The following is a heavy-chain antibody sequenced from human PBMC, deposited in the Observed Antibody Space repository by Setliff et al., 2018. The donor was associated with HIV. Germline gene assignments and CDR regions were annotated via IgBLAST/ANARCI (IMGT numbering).Heavy chain of an antibody. CDR2: IVVGSGNT. CDR1: GFTFTSSA. Sequence: SVKVSCKASGFTFTSSAMQWVRQARGQRLEWIGWIVVGSGNTNYAQKFQERVTITRDMSTSTAYMELSSLRSEDTAVYYCAADCSGGSCPEYFQHWGQGSLVTVSS. CDR3: AADCSGGSCPEYFQH. D-gene: IGHD2-15*01. V-gene: IGHV1-58*02. J-gene: IGHJ1*01.